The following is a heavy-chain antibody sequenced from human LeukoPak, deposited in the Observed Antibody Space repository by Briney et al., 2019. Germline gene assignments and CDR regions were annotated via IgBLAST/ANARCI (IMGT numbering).Heavy chain of an antibody. D-gene: IGHD2-21*02. CDR2: LSSDGTNE. CDR3: ARGAYQIVVVTAPTY. Sequence: GGSLRLSCAAPGFTFSSYGMHWVRQAPGKGLEWVAVLSSDGTNEYYADSVKGRFTISRHISKNTLYLQMTSLRAEDTAVYYCARGAYQIVVVTAPTYWGQGTLVTVSS. V-gene: IGHV3-30*03. J-gene: IGHJ4*02. CDR1: GFTFSSYG.